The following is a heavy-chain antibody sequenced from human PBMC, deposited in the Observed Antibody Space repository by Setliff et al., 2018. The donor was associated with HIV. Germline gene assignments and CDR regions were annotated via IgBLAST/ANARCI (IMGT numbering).Heavy chain of an antibody. CDR1: GGPLTDHY. Sequence: PSETLSLTCAVHGGPLTDHYWNWIRQPPGKGLEWIAEVHHTGYLNYNPSLKSRVIISIDTSKKQLSLKLTSVTAADTATYYCAAPRGMSTILVYWGQGSLVTVSS. V-gene: IGHV4-34*01. CDR3: AAPRGMSTILVY. CDR2: VHHTGYL. J-gene: IGHJ4*02. D-gene: IGHD3-9*01.